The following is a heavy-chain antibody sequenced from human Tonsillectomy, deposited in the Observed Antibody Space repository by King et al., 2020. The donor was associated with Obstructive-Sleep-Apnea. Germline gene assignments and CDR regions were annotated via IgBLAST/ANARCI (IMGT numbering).Heavy chain of an antibody. CDR2: INPNSGGT. J-gene: IGHJ3*02. Sequence: VQLVESGAEVKKPGASVKVSCKASGYTFTGYYMHWVRQAPGQGLEWMGWINPNSGGTNYAQKFQGWVTMTRDTSISTADMGLSRLRSDDTAVYYCAREETYYYDSSGSDAFDIWGQGTMVTVSS. D-gene: IGHD3-22*01. CDR1: GYTFTGYY. CDR3: AREETYYYDSSGSDAFDI. V-gene: IGHV1-2*04.